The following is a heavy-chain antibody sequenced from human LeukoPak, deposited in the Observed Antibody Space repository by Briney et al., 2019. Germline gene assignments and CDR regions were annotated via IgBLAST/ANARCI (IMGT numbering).Heavy chain of an antibody. Sequence: GGSLRLSCAASGFTFSSYWMSWVRQAPGKGLEWVANIKQDGSEKYYVDSVKGRFTISRGNAKNSLYLQMNSLRAEDTAVYYCARVLVGATLYYYYGMDVWGQGTTVTVSS. D-gene: IGHD1-26*01. V-gene: IGHV3-7*01. CDR2: IKQDGSEK. J-gene: IGHJ6*02. CDR1: GFTFSSYW. CDR3: ARVLVGATLYYYYGMDV.